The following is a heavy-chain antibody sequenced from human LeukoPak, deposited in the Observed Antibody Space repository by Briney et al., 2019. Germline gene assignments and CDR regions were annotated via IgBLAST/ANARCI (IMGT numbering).Heavy chain of an antibody. CDR1: GFTFDDYT. V-gene: IGHV3-23*01. CDR2: ISGSGGGT. D-gene: IGHD3-3*02. J-gene: IGHJ2*01. CDR3: TRDTLAFFWYFDL. Sequence: PGGSLRLSCAASGFTFDDYTMHWVRQAPGKGLEWVSAISGSGGGTYYADSVKGRFTISRDNSKNTLYLQMNSLRAEDTAVYYCTRDTLAFFWYFDLWGRGTLVTVSS.